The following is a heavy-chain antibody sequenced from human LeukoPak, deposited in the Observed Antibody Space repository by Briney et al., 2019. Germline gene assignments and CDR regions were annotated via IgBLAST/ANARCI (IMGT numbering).Heavy chain of an antibody. J-gene: IGHJ4*02. CDR1: GGSFSGYY. V-gene: IGHV4-34*01. CDR2: INHSGST. Sequence: SETLFLTCAVYGGSFSGYYWSWIRQPPGKGLEWIGEINHSGSTNYNPSLKSRVTISVDTSKNQFSLKLSSVTAADTAVYYCARSLSADYDFWSGYYAPRYFDYWGQGTLVTVSS. CDR3: ARSLSADYDFWSGYYAPRYFDY. D-gene: IGHD3-3*01.